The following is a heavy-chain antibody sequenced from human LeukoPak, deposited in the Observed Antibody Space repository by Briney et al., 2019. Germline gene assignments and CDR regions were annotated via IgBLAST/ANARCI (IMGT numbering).Heavy chain of an antibody. CDR3: ATGRQQWLRFDY. CDR2: IIPIFGTA. V-gene: IGHV1-69*06. Sequence: SVKVSCKASGGTFSSYAISWVRQAPGQGLEWMGGIIPIFGTANYAQKFQGRVTMTEDTSTDTAYMELSSLRSEDTAVYYCATGRQQWLRFDYWGQGTLVTVSS. D-gene: IGHD6-19*01. CDR1: GGTFSSYA. J-gene: IGHJ4*02.